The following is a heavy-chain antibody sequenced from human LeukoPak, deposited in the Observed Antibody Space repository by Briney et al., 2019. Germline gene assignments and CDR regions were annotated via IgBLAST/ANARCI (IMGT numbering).Heavy chain of an antibody. Sequence: PGGSLRLSCAASGFTFSTYAMTWVRQAPGKGLEWVSLISGTGGSTYYADSVKGRFTISRGNAKNTLYLQMNSLRAEDTAVYYCASGDTAMVRGFDYWGQGTLVTVSS. CDR2: ISGTGGST. CDR3: ASGDTAMVRGFDY. J-gene: IGHJ4*02. D-gene: IGHD5-18*01. V-gene: IGHV3-23*01. CDR1: GFTFSTYA.